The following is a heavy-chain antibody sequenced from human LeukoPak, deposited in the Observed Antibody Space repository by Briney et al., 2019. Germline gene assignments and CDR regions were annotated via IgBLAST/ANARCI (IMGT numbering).Heavy chain of an antibody. D-gene: IGHD4-17*01. J-gene: IGHJ3*02. CDR2: ISYIGRT. CDR1: DDSFSSHY. V-gene: IGHV4-59*11. Sequence: SETLSLTCAVSDDSFSSHYWTWIRQPPGKGLEWIGYISYIGRTNYNPSLKSRVTISIGTSKNQFSLKLTSVTAADTAVYYCARDLVTVTKGFDIWGQGTMVSVSS. CDR3: ARDLVTVTKGFDI.